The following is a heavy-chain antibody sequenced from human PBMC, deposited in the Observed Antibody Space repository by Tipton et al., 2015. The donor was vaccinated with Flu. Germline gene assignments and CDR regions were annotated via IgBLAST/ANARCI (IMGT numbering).Heavy chain of an antibody. Sequence: TLSLTCTVSGGSTSSFYWSWIRQPAGKGLEWIGRVYASGSTKYNPSLKSRVTMSVDTSTNECSLKLSSVTAADTAVYYCARGSGSGTYVIFYFWGQGTLVTVSS. D-gene: IGHD3-10*01. CDR2: VYASGST. CDR3: ARGSGSGTYVIFYF. V-gene: IGHV4-4*07. CDR1: GGSTSSFY. J-gene: IGHJ4*02.